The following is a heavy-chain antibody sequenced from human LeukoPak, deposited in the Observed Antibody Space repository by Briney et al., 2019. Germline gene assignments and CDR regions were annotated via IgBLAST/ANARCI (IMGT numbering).Heavy chain of an antibody. CDR1: GFTFSGYA. D-gene: IGHD6-6*01. CDR3: ARFASIAGDY. J-gene: IGHJ4*02. V-gene: IGHV3-30*04. Sequence: GGSLRLSCAASGFTFSGYAMHWVRQAPGKGLKWVGVISYDGSNKYYADSAKGRFTISRDNSKNTLYLQMNSLRAEDTAVYYCARFASIAGDYWGQGTLVTVSS. CDR2: ISYDGSNK.